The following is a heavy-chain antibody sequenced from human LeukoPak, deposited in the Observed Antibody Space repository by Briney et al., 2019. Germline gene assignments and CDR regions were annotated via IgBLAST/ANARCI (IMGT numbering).Heavy chain of an antibody. J-gene: IGHJ3*02. CDR2: IYYSGST. V-gene: IGHV4-39*07. D-gene: IGHD3-22*01. CDR1: GGSISSSSYY. CDR3: ARVLAENYDTFGAFDI. Sequence: PSETLSLTCTVSGGSISSSSYYWGWIRQPPGKGLEWIGSIYYSGSTYYNPSLKSRVTISVDTSKNQFSLKLSSVTAADTAVYYCARVLAENYDTFGAFDIWGQGTMVTVSS.